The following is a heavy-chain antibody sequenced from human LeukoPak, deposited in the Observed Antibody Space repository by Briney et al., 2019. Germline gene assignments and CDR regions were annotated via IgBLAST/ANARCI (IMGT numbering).Heavy chain of an antibody. CDR2: LSGSGETT. D-gene: IGHD3-16*01. J-gene: IGHJ3*01. V-gene: IGHV3-23*01. CDR1: GFTFRSCA. CDR3: AKTFGEFSVIAFDL. Sequence: GGSLRLSCTASGFTFRSCAMIWVRQAPGKGLEWVSALSGSGETTYYADSVEGRFTISRDNSKNTLYLQMNSLRAEDTAAYYCAKTFGEFSVIAFDLWGQGTMVTVSS.